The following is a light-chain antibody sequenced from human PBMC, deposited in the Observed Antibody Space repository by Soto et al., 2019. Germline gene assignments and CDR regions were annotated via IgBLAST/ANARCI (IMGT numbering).Light chain of an antibody. J-gene: IGLJ2*01. CDR1: RSDVGGFIS. CDR2: DDS. Sequence: QSVLTQPASVSGSPGQPITISCSGTRSDVGGFISVSWYQHHPGQAPKLLIYDDSDRPSGVSNRFSGSKSGNTASLSISGLQAEDEADYYCSSFTTSSTVIFGGGTKVTVL. V-gene: IGLV2-14*03. CDR3: SSFTTSSTVI.